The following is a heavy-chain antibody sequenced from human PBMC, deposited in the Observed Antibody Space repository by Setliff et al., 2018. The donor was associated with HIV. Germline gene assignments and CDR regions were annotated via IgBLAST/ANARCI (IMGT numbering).Heavy chain of an antibody. Sequence: GSLRLSCAASGFTFDDYAMHWVRQRPGKGLEWVSLISWDGSSTYYRDSVKGRFTISRDNSRNSLYLQMNSLRTEDTALYYCAKDISRITGTDVFDYWGQGTLVTVSS. CDR1: GFTFDDYA. V-gene: IGHV3-43*01. CDR3: AKDISRITGTDVFDY. CDR2: ISWDGSST. J-gene: IGHJ4*02. D-gene: IGHD1-20*01.